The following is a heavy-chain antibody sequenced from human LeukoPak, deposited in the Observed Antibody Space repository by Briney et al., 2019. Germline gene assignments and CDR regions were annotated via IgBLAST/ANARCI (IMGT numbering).Heavy chain of an antibody. CDR2: LYGDGSA. CDR3: ARGAGGKSPFDY. Sequence: GGSLRLSCAASGLTVSSNYMGWVRQAPGKGLEWVSVLYGDGSAFYAESVQGRFTISRDSSKNTLYLQVNSLRAEDTAVYYCARGAGGKSPFDYWGQGTLVTVSS. D-gene: IGHD3-16*01. V-gene: IGHV3-53*01. J-gene: IGHJ4*02. CDR1: GLTVSSNY.